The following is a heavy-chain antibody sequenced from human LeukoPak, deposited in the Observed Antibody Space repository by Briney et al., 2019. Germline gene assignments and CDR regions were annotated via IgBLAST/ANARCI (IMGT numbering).Heavy chain of an antibody. CDR2: IKQDGSEK. CDR3: ARDLLRAFDY. V-gene: IGHV3-7*01. J-gene: IGHJ4*02. CDR1: GFTFSDSY. Sequence: GGSLRLSCAASGFTFSDSYMTWVRQAPGKGLEWVANIKQDGSEKYYVDSVKGRFTISRDNAKNSLYLQMNSLRAEDTAVYYCARDLLRAFDYWGQGTLVTVSS.